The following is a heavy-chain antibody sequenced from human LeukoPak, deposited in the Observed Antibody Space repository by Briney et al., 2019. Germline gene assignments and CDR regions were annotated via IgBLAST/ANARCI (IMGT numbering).Heavy chain of an antibody. Sequence: GGSLRLSCSASGFTFTTYGMNWVRQAPGKGLEWVSGIGGSGTRTYYADSVKGRFTISRDNSKNTLYLQMNSLRAEDTAIYFCAKGSGNGYGSGPFDYWGQGTLVTVSS. CDR1: GFTFTTYG. D-gene: IGHD3-10*01. V-gene: IGHV3-23*01. CDR2: IGGSGTRT. CDR3: AKGSGNGYGSGPFDY. J-gene: IGHJ4*02.